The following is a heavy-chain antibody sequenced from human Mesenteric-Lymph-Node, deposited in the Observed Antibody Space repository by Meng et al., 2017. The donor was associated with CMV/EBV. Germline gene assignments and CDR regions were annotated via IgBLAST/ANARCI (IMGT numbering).Heavy chain of an antibody. J-gene: IGHJ4*02. V-gene: IGHV3-21*05. CDR3: ASGTLGATTGGDY. CDR1: GFTFSSYE. CDR2: ISSSSYI. D-gene: IGHD1-26*01. Sequence: GGSLRLSCAASGFTFSSYEMNWVRQAPGKGLEWVSYISSSSYIYYADSVKGRFTISRDNAKNSLYLQMNSLRAEDTAVYYCASGTLGATTGGDYWGQGTLVTVSS.